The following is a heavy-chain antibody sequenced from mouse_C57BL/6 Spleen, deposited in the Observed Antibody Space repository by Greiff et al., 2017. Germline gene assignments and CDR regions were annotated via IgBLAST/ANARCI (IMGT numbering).Heavy chain of an antibody. CDR1: GYTFTSYW. D-gene: IGHD1-1*01. CDR3: ARMGGYGSSPYYFDY. Sequence: VQLQQPGAELVKPGASVKMSCKASGYTFTSYWITWVKQRPGQGLEWIGDIYPGSGSTNYNEKFKSKATLTVDTSSSTAYMQLSSLTSEDSAVYYCARMGGYGSSPYYFDYWGQGTTLTVSS. J-gene: IGHJ2*01. V-gene: IGHV1-55*01. CDR2: IYPGSGST.